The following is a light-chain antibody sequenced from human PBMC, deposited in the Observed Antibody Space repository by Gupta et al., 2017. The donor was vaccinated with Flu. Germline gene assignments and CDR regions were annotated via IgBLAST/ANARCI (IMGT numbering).Light chain of an antibody. Sequence: ASVEYKSSISGLSSQISSSYLAWYQQKPGQAPKLLIYAASIRETGVPDRFSGSGSGTDFTLTISRLQPEDFAVYYCQQYYSTPPTFGQGTKLEIK. J-gene: IGKJ2*01. CDR2: AAS. CDR3: QQYYSTPPT. CDR1: QISSSY. V-gene: IGKV1-NL1*01.